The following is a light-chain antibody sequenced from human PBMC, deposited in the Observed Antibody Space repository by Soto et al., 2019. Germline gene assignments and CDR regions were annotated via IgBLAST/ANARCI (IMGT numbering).Light chain of an antibody. J-gene: IGLJ1*01. V-gene: IGLV1-51*01. Sequence: QSVLTQPPSVSAAPGQNVTISCAGSCSNVWGNAVSFYHQLPGTAPKLVIYDDNKRPSCIPYGFPVSRSVTSANLSITGFQTGDEADYYCGSWASSLSAYVFGTGTKVTVL. CDR3: GSWASSLSAYV. CDR1: CSNVWGNA. CDR2: DDN.